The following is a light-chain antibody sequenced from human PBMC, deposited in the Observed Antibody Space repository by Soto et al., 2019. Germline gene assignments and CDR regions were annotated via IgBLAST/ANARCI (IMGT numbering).Light chain of an antibody. Sequence: DIQMTQSPASLSASVGDRVTITWRASQTISNYLNWYQQKPGKAPNLLIYAASSLQSGVPSRFSGSGSGTDFTLTISSLQPEDFATYYCQQSYITPRTCGQGTKVDI. J-gene: IGKJ1*01. CDR2: AAS. V-gene: IGKV1-39*01. CDR3: QQSYITPRT. CDR1: QTISNY.